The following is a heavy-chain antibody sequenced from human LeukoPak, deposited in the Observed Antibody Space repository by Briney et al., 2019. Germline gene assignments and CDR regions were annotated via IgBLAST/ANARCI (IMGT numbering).Heavy chain of an antibody. CDR2: INAGNGNT. D-gene: IGHD2-15*01. CDR3: ARAAPGDCSGGSCYSEYNWFDP. V-gene: IGHV1-3*01. Sequence: ASVKVSFKASGYTFTSYAMHWVRQAPGQRLDGMGWINAGNGNTKYLQKFQGRVTITRDTSASTAYMELSSLRSEDTAVYYCARAAPGDCSGGSCYSEYNWFDPWGQGTLVTVSS. J-gene: IGHJ5*02. CDR1: GYTFTSYA.